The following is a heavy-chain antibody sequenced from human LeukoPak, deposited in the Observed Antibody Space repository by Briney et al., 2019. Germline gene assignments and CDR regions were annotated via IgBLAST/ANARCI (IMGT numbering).Heavy chain of an antibody. CDR3: AKDGQPSTRSLLCRNGVCYEDY. D-gene: IGHD2-8*01. Sequence: GGSLRLSCAASGFTFSSYAMSWVRQAPGKGLEWVSAISGSGGSTYYADSVKGRFTISRDNSKNTLYLQMNSLRAEDTAVYYCAKDGQPSTRSLLCRNGVCYEDYWGQGTLVTVSS. CDR2: ISGSGGST. V-gene: IGHV3-23*01. CDR1: GFTFSSYA. J-gene: IGHJ4*02.